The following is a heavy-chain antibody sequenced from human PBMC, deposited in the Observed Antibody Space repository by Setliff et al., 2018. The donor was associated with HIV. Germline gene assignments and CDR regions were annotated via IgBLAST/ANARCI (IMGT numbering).Heavy chain of an antibody. CDR3: ARHPPHDSPWPYYYYGMAV. Sequence: SETLSLTCALSGYTISSGYYWAWIRQPPGKGLEWIGRISYGGGTHYNPSLRSRVIISMDTSKNQFSLKLSSVTAADTAVYYFARHPPHDSPWPYYYYGMAVWGQGSTVTVSS. CDR1: GYTISSGYY. D-gene: IGHD5-18*01. CDR2: ISYGGGT. V-gene: IGHV4-38-2*01. J-gene: IGHJ6*02.